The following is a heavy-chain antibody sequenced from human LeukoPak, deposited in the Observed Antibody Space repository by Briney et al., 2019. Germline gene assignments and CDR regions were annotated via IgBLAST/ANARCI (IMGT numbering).Heavy chain of an antibody. D-gene: IGHD2-2*01. Sequence: SETLSLTCTVSGGSISSYYWSWIRQPAGKGLERIGRIYTSGSTNYNPSLKSRVTMSVDTSKNQFSLKLSSVTAADTAVYYCARDHCSSTSCRYNYYYYYMDVWGKGTTVTVSS. V-gene: IGHV4-4*07. CDR2: IYTSGST. CDR3: ARDHCSSTSCRYNYYYYYMDV. CDR1: GGSISSYY. J-gene: IGHJ6*03.